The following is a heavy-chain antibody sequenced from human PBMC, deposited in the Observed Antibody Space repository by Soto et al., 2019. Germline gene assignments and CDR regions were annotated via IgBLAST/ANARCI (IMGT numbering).Heavy chain of an antibody. Sequence: QVQLVESGGSVVQPGRSLRLSCEASGFTFTSYAMHWVRQAPGKGLEWVAVISYDGINEYYADSVKGRFTISRDNSKNTVFLQMSSLRVEDTAVYYCARDLLRLGELSLIGYFDYWGQGTLVTVSS. CDR2: ISYDGINE. CDR3: ARDLLRLGELSLIGYFDY. CDR1: GFTFTSYA. J-gene: IGHJ4*02. D-gene: IGHD3-16*02. V-gene: IGHV3-30*15.